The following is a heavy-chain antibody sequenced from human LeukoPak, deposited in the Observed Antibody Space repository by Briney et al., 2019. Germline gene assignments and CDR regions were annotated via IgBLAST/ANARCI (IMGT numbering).Heavy chain of an antibody. J-gene: IGHJ5*01. Sequence: ASVRVSCKASGYTFSDHDVNWVRQAPGQGLEWMGWMNPNTGNTGYAQNLQGRVTVTRTNSITTAYMELSSLTSDDTAVYYCARGGGGEYLDWFDYWGQGTLVTVSS. D-gene: IGHD4-17*01. CDR1: GYTFSDHD. CDR3: ARGGGGEYLDWFDY. V-gene: IGHV1-8*01. CDR2: MNPNTGNT.